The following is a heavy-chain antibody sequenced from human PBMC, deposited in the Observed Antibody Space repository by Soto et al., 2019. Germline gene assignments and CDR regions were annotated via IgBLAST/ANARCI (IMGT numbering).Heavy chain of an antibody. CDR3: TFVDSGYSYGYYYFDY. CDR2: IRSKANSYAT. J-gene: IGHJ4*02. Sequence: GGSLRLSCAASGFTFSGSAMHWVRQASGKGLEWVGRIRSKANSYATAYAASVKGRYTISRDDSKNTAYLQMNSLKTEDTAVSYCTFVDSGYSYGYYYFDYWGQGTRVAVSS. V-gene: IGHV3-73*01. CDR1: GFTFSGSA. D-gene: IGHD5-18*01.